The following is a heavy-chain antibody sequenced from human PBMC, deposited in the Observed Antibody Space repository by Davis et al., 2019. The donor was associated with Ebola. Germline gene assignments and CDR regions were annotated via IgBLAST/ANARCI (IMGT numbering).Heavy chain of an antibody. J-gene: IGHJ4*02. CDR3: TKASAPAAPYYFDS. Sequence: GGSLRLSCAASGFSFNKYALSWVRQAPGKGLEWVSGISASGGSTYHADFVKGRFTISRDNSGNMLYLHMNGLRADDTAVYYCTKASAPAAPYYFDSWGQGTQVTVSS. CDR2: ISASGGST. CDR1: GFSFNKYA. V-gene: IGHV3-23*01. D-gene: IGHD2-2*01.